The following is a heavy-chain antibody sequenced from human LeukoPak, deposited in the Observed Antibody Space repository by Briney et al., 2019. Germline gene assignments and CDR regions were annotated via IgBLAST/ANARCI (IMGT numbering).Heavy chain of an antibody. D-gene: IGHD3-10*01. CDR2: ISGYDGNT. V-gene: IGHV1-18*01. CDR1: GYAFSSYG. J-gene: IGHJ4*02. Sequence: EASVTVSCKASGYAFSSYGFSWVRQAPGQGLEWMGWISGYDGNTKSVDKLQGRVTLTTDTSTSTAYLELRSLTSDDTAVYYCARDAYGSGKGYFDYWGQGTLVTVSS. CDR3: ARDAYGSGKGYFDY.